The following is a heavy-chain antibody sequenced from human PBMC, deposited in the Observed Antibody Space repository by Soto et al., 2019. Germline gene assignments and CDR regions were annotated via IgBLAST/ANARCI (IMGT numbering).Heavy chain of an antibody. CDR2: IYHSGSTSGTT. CDR1: GGSISSGSYY. Sequence: QLQLQESGPGLVKPSETLSLTCTVSGGSISSGSYYWGWIRQPPGKGLEWIGTIYHSGSTSGTTYYNPSLKSRVTISVDTSKNQFSLKLTSLTAADTAVYYCARRREYCSGCCCWALLDYWGQGTLVTVSS. CDR3: ARRREYCSGCCCWALLDY. D-gene: IGHD2-15*01. J-gene: IGHJ4*02. V-gene: IGHV4-39*01.